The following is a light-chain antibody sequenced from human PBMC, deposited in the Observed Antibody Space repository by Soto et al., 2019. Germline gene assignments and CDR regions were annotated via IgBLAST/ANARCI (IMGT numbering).Light chain of an antibody. CDR1: SSNIGGNY. CDR3: GTWDSSLSAVV. Sequence: QAVVTQLPSVSAAPGQKVTISCSGSSSNIGGNYVSWYQRLPGTVPKLLIYDTNKRPSGIPDRFSASKSGTSATLGITGLQTGDEADYYCGTWDSSLSAVVFGGGTKLTVL. J-gene: IGLJ2*01. CDR2: DTN. V-gene: IGLV1-51*01.